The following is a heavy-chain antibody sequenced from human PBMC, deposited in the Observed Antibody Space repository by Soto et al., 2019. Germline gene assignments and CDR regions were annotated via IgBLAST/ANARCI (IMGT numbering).Heavy chain of an antibody. J-gene: IGHJ4*02. CDR3: ASERLAVLRSVLDY. CDR1: GFTFSSYG. Sequence: QVQLVESGGGVVQPGRSLRLSCAASGFTFSSYGMHWVRQAPGKGLECVACISYDGSNKDYAASVKGRFTISRDNSKNTLYLQMNGLRAEDTAVYYCASERLAVLRSVLDYWGQGTLVTVSS. CDR2: ISYDGSNK. V-gene: IGHV3-30*19. D-gene: IGHD2-8*02.